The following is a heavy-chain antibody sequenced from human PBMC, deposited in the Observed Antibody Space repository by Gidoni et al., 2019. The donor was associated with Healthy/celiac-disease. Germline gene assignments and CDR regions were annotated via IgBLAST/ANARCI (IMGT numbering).Heavy chain of an antibody. CDR3: ANGRQLWYYFDY. V-gene: IGHV3-23*01. CDR2: ISGSGGST. D-gene: IGHD5-18*01. Sequence: EVQLLESGGGLVQPGGSLRLSCAASGFTFSSYAMSWVRQAPGKGLEWVSAISGSGGSTYYADSVKGRFTISRDNSKNTLYLQMNSLRAEDTAVYYCANGRQLWYYFDYWGQGTLVTVSS. J-gene: IGHJ4*02. CDR1: GFTFSSYA.